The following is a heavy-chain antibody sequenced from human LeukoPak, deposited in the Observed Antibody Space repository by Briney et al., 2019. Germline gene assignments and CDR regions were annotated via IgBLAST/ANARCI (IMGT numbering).Heavy chain of an antibody. CDR3: AKETAFWSGGASLDY. D-gene: IGHD3-3*01. Sequence: GGSLRLSCAASGFTFSSYAMHWVRQAPGKGLEWVAVISYDGSNKYYADSVKGRFTISRDNSKNTLYLQMNSLRAEDTAVYYCAKETAFWSGGASLDYWGQGTLVTVSS. V-gene: IGHV3-30-3*01. CDR1: GFTFSSYA. J-gene: IGHJ4*02. CDR2: ISYDGSNK.